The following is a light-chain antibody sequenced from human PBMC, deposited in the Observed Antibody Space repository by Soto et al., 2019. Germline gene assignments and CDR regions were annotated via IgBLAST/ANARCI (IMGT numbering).Light chain of an antibody. V-gene: IGKV3D-15*01. CDR2: GAS. J-gene: IGKJ1*01. CDR3: QQYNSWWT. CDR1: QSFNIN. Sequence: EIVMTQSPATLSVSPGERATLSCTASQSFNINLAWYQQKPGQAPRLLIFGASTRATGIPARFSGSGSGTEFTLAISSLQSEDFAVYFCQQYNSWWTFGQGTKV.